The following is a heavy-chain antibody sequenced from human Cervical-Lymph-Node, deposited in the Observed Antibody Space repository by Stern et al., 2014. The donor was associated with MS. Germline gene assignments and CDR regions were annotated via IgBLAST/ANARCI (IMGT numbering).Heavy chain of an antibody. Sequence: VQLVQSGAEVKKPGASVKVSCKASGYTFTGYFMHWVRQAPGQGLEWMGRIHPHSGGTAYAQKFHGMVTMTRDTSLSTVYMEPSRLRSDDKAVYYCARSAIEIAAPGHFDYWAQGTLVTVSS. V-gene: IGHV1-2*06. J-gene: IGHJ4*02. CDR3: ARSAIEIAAPGHFDY. CDR1: GYTFTGYF. D-gene: IGHD6-13*01. CDR2: IHPHSGGT.